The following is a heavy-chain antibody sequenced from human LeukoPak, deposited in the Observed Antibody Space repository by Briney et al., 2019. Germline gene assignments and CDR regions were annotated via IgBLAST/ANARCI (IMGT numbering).Heavy chain of an antibody. V-gene: IGHV4-34*01. D-gene: IGHD4-17*01. Sequence: SETLSLTCSVSGGSISNYYWSWIRQPPGKGLEWIGDIYHTGSTTYNPSLKSRVTTSVDTSKKQFSLRLSSVTAADTAVYYCARVGYPTQRRVLSAVTIPTAGAFDVWGQGTLVTVSS. CDR3: ARVGYPTQRRVLSAVTIPTAGAFDV. CDR2: IYHTGST. CDR1: GGSISNYY. J-gene: IGHJ3*01.